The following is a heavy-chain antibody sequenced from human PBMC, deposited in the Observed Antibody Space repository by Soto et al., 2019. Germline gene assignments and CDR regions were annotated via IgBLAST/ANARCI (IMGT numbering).Heavy chain of an antibody. J-gene: IGHJ4*02. CDR1: GFTFSNYA. CDR3: ARAHSGRGYSGYDYFDY. V-gene: IGHV3-30-3*01. Sequence: QVQLVESGGGVVQPGRSLRLSCAASGFTFSNYAMYWVHQAPGKGLEWVAVMSYDGNNEYYADSVKGRFTISRDNSKNTLYLQMNSLRVEDTAVYYCARAHSGRGYSGYDYFDYWGQGALVTVSS. CDR2: MSYDGNNE. D-gene: IGHD5-12*01.